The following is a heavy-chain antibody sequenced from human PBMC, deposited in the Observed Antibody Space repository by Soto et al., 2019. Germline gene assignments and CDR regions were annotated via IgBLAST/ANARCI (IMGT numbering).Heavy chain of an antibody. D-gene: IGHD1-26*01. J-gene: IGHJ4*02. CDR3: AKDLYSGSYYATCCDD. Sequence: GGSLRLSCAASGFTFSSYAMSWVRQAPGKGLEWVSAISGSGGSTYYADSVKDRFTISRDNSKNTLYLQMNSLRAEDTAVYYCAKDLYSGSYYATCCDDWGQGTLVTVSA. V-gene: IGHV3-23*01. CDR2: ISGSGGST. CDR1: GFTFSSYA.